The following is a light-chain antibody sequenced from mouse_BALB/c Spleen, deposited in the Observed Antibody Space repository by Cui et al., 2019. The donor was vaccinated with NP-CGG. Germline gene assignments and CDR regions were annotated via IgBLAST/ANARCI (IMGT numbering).Light chain of an antibody. CDR2: GTN. J-gene: IGLJ1*01. CDR3: ALWYSNHWV. V-gene: IGLV1*01. Sequence: AVVTHESSVTTSPGETVTLTCRSSTGAVTTSNYANWVQEKPDHLFTGLIGGTNNRVPGVPARFSGSLIGDKAALTITGAQTEDEAIYFCALWYSNHWVFGGGTKLTVL. CDR1: TGAVTTSNY.